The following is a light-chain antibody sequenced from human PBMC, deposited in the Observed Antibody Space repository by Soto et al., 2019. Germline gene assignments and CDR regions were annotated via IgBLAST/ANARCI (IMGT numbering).Light chain of an antibody. Sequence: DIQMTQSPSTLSASVGDKVTITCRASQTISRWLAWYQQKPGKAPRLLIYTASTLESGVPSRFSASGSGTEFTLTISSLHPDDFATYYCQEYNNYWTFGQGTKVEVK. CDR2: TAS. V-gene: IGKV1-5*01. CDR1: QTISRW. CDR3: QEYNNYWT. J-gene: IGKJ1*01.